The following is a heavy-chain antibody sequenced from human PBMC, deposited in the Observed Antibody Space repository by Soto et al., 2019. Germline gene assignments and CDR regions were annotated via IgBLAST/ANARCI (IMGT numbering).Heavy chain of an antibody. CDR2: ISAYNGNT. J-gene: IGHJ3*02. CDR3: ARDLPELLWFGELLSGDAFDI. D-gene: IGHD3-10*01. V-gene: IGHV1-18*01. Sequence: QVQLVQSGAEVKKPGASVKVSCKASGYTFTSYGISWVRQAPGQGLEWMGWISAYNGNTNYAQKLQGRVTMTTDTSTSTAYMELRSLRSDDTAVYYCARDLPELLWFGELLSGDAFDIWGQGTMVTVSS. CDR1: GYTFTSYG.